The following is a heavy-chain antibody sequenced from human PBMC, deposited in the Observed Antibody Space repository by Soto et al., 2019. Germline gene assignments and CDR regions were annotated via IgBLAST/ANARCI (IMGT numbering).Heavy chain of an antibody. CDR1: GGSISSSN. J-gene: IGHJ6*04. Sequence: ETLSLTCAVSGGSISSSNWWSWVRQAPGKGLEWVSAISGSGGSTYYADSVKGRFTISRDNSKNTLYLQMNSLRAEDTAVYYCAKDISPLWFGELFWGKGTTVTVSS. V-gene: IGHV3-23*01. CDR2: ISGSGGST. CDR3: AKDISPLWFGELF. D-gene: IGHD3-10*01.